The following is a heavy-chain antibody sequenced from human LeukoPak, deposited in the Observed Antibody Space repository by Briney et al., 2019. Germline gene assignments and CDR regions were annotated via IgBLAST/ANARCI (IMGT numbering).Heavy chain of an antibody. CDR1: VYTFTSYY. CDR3: ARDRGSGWEVYGMDV. CDR2: INPSGGNT. J-gene: IGHJ6*04. Sequence: GASVKVSCKASVYTFTSYYMHWVRQAPGQELEWMGIINPSGGNTSYAQKFQGRVTMTRDTSTSTVYMELSSLRSEDTAVYYCARDRGSGWEVYGMDVWGKGTTVTVSS. D-gene: IGHD6-19*01. V-gene: IGHV1-46*01.